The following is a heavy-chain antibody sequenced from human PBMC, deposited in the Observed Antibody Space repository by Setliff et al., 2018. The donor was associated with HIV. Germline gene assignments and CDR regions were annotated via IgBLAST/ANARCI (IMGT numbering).Heavy chain of an antibody. V-gene: IGHV4-59*01. CDR1: GASISGYY. CDR2: IYYSGST. CDR3: ARVNRGAFDI. D-gene: IGHD1-26*01. Sequence: PSETLSLTCTVSGASISGYYWTWIRQPPGKGLEWIGDIYYSGSTNYNPSLKSRVTISVDTSKNQFSLKLSSVTAADTAVYYCARVNRGAFDIWGQGTMV. J-gene: IGHJ3*02.